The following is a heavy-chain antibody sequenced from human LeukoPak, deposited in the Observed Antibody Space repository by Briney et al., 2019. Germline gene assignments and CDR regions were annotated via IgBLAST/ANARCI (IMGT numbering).Heavy chain of an antibody. Sequence: SETLSLTCAVYGGSFSGYYWSWIRQPPGKGLEWIAEINHSGSTNYNPSLKSRVTISVDTSKNQFSLKLSSVTAADTAVYYCARGPPRGRSGGRIYYFDYWGQGTLVTVSS. CDR3: ARGPPRGRSGGRIYYFDY. J-gene: IGHJ4*02. CDR1: GGSFSGYY. CDR2: INHSGST. D-gene: IGHD2-15*01. V-gene: IGHV4-34*01.